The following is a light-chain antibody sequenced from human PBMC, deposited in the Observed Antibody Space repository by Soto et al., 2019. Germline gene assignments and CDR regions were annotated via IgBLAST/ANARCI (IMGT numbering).Light chain of an antibody. CDR3: QQYYNSVQT. CDR1: QSVSTSN. CDR2: GAS. V-gene: IGKV3-20*01. Sequence: IVLTQSPVTLSSSPGERATLSCRASQSVSTSNLAWYQQRPGQAPRLLIYGASRRATGIPDRFSGRGSGTDVTAAINSLEPEAQSVHFRQQYYNSVQTFGPGTKVDIK. J-gene: IGKJ1*01.